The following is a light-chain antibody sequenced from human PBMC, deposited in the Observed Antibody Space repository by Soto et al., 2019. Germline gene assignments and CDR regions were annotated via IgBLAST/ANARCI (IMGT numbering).Light chain of an antibody. V-gene: IGKV1-5*03. Sequence: DIQMTQSPSTLSGSVGDRVTITCRASQTISSWLAWYQQKPGKAPKLLIYKASTLKSGVPSRFSGSGSGTEFTLTISSLQPDDFAVYYCQQRSSFGQGTRLEIK. CDR3: QQRSS. CDR2: KAS. CDR1: QTISSW. J-gene: IGKJ5*01.